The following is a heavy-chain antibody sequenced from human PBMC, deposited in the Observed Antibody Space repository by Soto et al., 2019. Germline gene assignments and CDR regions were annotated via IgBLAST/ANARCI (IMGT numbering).Heavy chain of an antibody. CDR2: ISAYNGNT. J-gene: IGHJ4*02. CDR1: GYTFTSYG. Sequence: QVQLVQSGAEVKKPGASVKVSCKASGYTFTSYGISWVRQAPGQGLEWMGWISAYNGNTKYAQKLQGTVPMTTDTSTSTADMALRSLRSDDTAVYYCAREPNYFDYWGQGTLVTVSS. CDR3: AREPNYFDY. V-gene: IGHV1-18*01.